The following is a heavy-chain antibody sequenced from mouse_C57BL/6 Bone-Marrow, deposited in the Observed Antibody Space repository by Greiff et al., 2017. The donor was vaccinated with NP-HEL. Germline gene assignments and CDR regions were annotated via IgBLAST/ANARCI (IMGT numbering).Heavy chain of an antibody. J-gene: IGHJ2*01. CDR1: GFTFSSYG. CDR3: ARLVDGYYPFFDY. V-gene: IGHV5-6*01. D-gene: IGHD2-3*01. Sequence: EVKLVESGGDLVKPGGSLKLSCAASGFTFSSYGMSWVRQTPDKRLEWVATISSCGSYTSSPDSVKGRVTISRDNAKNTLCLQMSSLKSEDTAMYYCARLVDGYYPFFDYWGQGTTLTVSS. CDR2: ISSCGSYT.